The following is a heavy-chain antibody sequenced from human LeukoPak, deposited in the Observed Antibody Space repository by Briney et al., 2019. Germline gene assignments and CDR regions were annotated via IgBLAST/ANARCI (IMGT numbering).Heavy chain of an antibody. J-gene: IGHJ5*02. CDR2: INAYNGNT. D-gene: IGHD3-3*01. CDR3: ARGSYYDFWSGYYKGNWFDP. V-gene: IGHV1-18*01. Sequence: ASVKVSCKTSGYTFTYYVISWVRQAPGQGLEWMGWINAYNGNTNDAQKFQGRVTMTTDTSTSTAYMELRSLRSDDTAVYYCARGSYYDFWSGYYKGNWFDPWGQGTLVTVSS. CDR1: GYTFTYYV.